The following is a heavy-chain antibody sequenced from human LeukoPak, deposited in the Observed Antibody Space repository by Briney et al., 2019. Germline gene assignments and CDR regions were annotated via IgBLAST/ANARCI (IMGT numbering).Heavy chain of an antibody. CDR1: GYTFTSYF. D-gene: IGHD2-8*02. Sequence: ASVKVSCKASGYTFTSYFIHWERQAPGQGLEWMGMINPSGGSTSYAQKFQGRVTMTRDTSTSTVYMELSSLRSEDTAVHYCARGGPGGASSYWGQGTLVTVSS. CDR2: INPSGGST. CDR3: ARGGPGGASSY. V-gene: IGHV1-46*01. J-gene: IGHJ4*02.